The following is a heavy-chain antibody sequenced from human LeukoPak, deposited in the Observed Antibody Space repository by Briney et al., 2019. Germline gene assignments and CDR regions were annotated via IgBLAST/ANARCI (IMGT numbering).Heavy chain of an antibody. CDR1: GFTFSSYA. CDR3: AKVVAVAGLSWFDP. V-gene: IGHV3-23*01. J-gene: IGHJ5*02. D-gene: IGHD6-19*01. CDR2: ISGSDGST. Sequence: GGSLRLSCAASGFTFSSYAMSWVRQAPGKGLGWVSAISGSDGSTYYADSVKGRFTISRDNSKNTLYLQMNSLRAEDTAVYYCAKVVAVAGLSWFDPWGQGTLVTVSS.